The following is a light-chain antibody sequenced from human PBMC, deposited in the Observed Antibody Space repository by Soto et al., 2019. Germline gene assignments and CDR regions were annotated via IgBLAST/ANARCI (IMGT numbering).Light chain of an antibody. CDR1: QNIGTR. Sequence: GDRVNITCRASQNIGTRLAWYQHKPGKAPYLLICDASSLHSGVPSRFSVSRSGTDFTLTISRLQPEDGATYYGQQANSFPLTFGQGTRLEIK. J-gene: IGKJ5*01. CDR3: QQANSFPLT. CDR2: DAS. V-gene: IGKV1-12*01.